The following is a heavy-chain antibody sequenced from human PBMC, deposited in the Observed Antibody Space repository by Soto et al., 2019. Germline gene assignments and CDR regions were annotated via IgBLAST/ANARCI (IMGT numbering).Heavy chain of an antibody. V-gene: IGHV4-30-4*01. CDR1: GASVNTGDYY. D-gene: IGHD1-7*01. CDR2: IFYSGDT. CDR3: VGTVTTDDF. J-gene: IGHJ1*01. Sequence: VQLQGSGPGLVKPSQTLSLTCTVSGASVNTGDYYWSYIRQPPGKGLEWLGYIFYSGDTYYNPSLKSRATISLNTSRKQFSLTLTPVTGADTAVYYCVGTVTTDDFWGQGTLVTVSS.